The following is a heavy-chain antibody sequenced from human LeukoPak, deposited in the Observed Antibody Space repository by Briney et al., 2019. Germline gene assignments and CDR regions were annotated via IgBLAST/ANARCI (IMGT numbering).Heavy chain of an antibody. CDR1: GGSISSGDYY. J-gene: IGHJ4*02. CDR2: IYYSGST. CDR3: ARVHVVVIAIDF. D-gene: IGHD2-21*01. Sequence: SQTLSLTCTVSGGSISSGDYYWSWIRQPPGKGLEWIGYIYYSGSTYYNPSLKSRVTISVDTFKNQFSLKLSSVTAADTAVYYCARVHVVVIAIDFWGQGTLVTVSS. V-gene: IGHV4-30-4*08.